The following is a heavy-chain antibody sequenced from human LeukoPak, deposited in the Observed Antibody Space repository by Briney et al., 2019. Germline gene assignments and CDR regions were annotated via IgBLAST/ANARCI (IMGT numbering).Heavy chain of an antibody. J-gene: IGHJ4*02. CDR1: GYSIRSGYY. CDR3: AKGSGTLN. D-gene: IGHD1-14*01. Sequence: SETLSLTCTVSGYSIRSGYYWGWIHQPPGKGLEWIGYIYTSGSTNYNPSLKSRVTISVDTSKNQFSLKLSSVTAADTAVYYCAKGSGTLNWGQGTLVTVSS. V-gene: IGHV4-4*09. CDR2: IYTSGST.